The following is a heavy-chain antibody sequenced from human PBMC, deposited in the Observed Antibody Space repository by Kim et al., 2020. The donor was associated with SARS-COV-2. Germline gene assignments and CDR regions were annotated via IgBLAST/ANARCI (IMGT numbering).Heavy chain of an antibody. CDR3: ARIPSAYYDLLTGPDYG. Sequence: SETLSLTCSVSGGSITSSSYYWGWIRQPPGKGLEWIGSIQYSGSSYYTPSLKSRATVSVDTSKNQFSLRLSSVTAADTAVYYCARIPSAYYDLLTGPDYG. V-gene: IGHV4-39*07. CDR1: GGSITSSSYY. J-gene: IGHJ6*01. CDR2: IQYSGSS. D-gene: IGHD3-9*01.